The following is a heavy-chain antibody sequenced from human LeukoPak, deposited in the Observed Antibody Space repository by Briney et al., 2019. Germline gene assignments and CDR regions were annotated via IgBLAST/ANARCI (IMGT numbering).Heavy chain of an antibody. CDR3: ATPRDSGSYRDY. CDR2: FDPEDGET. Sequence: ALVKVSCKVSGYTLTELSMHWVRQAPGKGLEWMGGFDPEDGETIYAQKFQGRVTMTEDTSTDTAYMELSSLRSEDTAVYYCATPRDSGSYRDYWGQGTLVTVSS. D-gene: IGHD1-26*01. V-gene: IGHV1-24*01. J-gene: IGHJ4*02. CDR1: GYTLTELS.